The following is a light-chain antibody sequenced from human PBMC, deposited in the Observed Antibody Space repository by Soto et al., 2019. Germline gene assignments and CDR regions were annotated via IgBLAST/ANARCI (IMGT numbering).Light chain of an antibody. Sequence: DIQMTQSPSTTSASVGDRVTITCRASQSISSWLAWDQQKPGKDPKRLIYKAYSLESGVPSRFSGSGSGTEFTLNISSMKPDDVATYYCHQYNSYSPWTLGQGTKVEIK. J-gene: IGKJ1*01. CDR3: HQYNSYSPWT. V-gene: IGKV1-5*03. CDR1: QSISSW. CDR2: KAY.